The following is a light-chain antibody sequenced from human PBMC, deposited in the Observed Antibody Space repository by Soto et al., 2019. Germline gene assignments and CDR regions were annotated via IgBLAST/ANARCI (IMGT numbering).Light chain of an antibody. Sequence: DIQMTQSPSSLSASVGDRVTITCRASQTISTYLNWYQQNPGKAPKLLIYAASSLQSGVPSRFSGSGSGTDFTLTISSLQPEDFAPYYCQQRSVIPNTFGRGTKLEI. CDR1: QTISTY. V-gene: IGKV1-39*01. CDR3: QQRSVIPNT. CDR2: AAS. J-gene: IGKJ2*01.